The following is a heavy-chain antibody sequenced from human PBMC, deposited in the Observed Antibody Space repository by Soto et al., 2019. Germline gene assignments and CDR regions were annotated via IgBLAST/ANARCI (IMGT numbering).Heavy chain of an antibody. CDR2: IKSKTNGETT. J-gene: IGHJ1*01. Sequence: PGGSLRLSCAASGFTFSKAWMSWVRQAPGKGLEWVGRIKSKTNGETTDYAAPVKGRFTVSRDDSGNTVYLQMNSLKTEDTAVYYCTTDDPLNKYWGRGTLVTVSS. CDR1: GFTFSKAW. CDR3: TTDDPLNKY. V-gene: IGHV3-15*05.